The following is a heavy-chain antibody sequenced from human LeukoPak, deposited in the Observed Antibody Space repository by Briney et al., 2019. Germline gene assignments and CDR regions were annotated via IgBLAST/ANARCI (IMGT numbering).Heavy chain of an antibody. CDR2: IRGSGGST. V-gene: IGHV3-23*01. D-gene: IGHD5-18*01. CDR3: AKGSGYRYGYDYYYYMDV. J-gene: IGHJ6*03. CDR1: GFTFSSYA. Sequence: PGGSLRLSCAASGFTFSSYAMSWVRQAPGKGLEWVSAIRGSGGSTYYADSVKGRFTISRDNSKNTLYLQMNSLRAEDTAVYYCAKGSGYRYGYDYYYYMDVWGKGTTVTVSS.